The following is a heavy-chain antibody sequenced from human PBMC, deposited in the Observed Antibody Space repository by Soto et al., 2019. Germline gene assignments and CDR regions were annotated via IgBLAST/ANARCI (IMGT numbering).Heavy chain of an antibody. V-gene: IGHV4-31*03. CDR2: IYYSGST. J-gene: IGHJ5*02. CDR3: ARAPSDYCSGGSCSLRVWFDP. CDR1: GGSISSGGYY. D-gene: IGHD2-15*01. Sequence: SETLSLTCTVSGGSISSGGYYWSWIRQHPGKGLEWIGYIYYSGSTYYNPSLKSRVTISVDTSKNQFSLKLSSVTAADTAVYYCARAPSDYCSGGSCSLRVWFDPWGQGTLVTVSS.